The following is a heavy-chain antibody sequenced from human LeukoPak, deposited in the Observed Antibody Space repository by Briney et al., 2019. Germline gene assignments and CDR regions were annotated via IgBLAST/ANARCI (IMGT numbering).Heavy chain of an antibody. CDR3: ARGRRYYGSGSYLY. CDR2: ISSSSSYI. D-gene: IGHD3-10*01. CDR1: GFTFSSYS. Sequence: TGGSLRLSCAASGFTFSSYSMNWVRQAPGKGLEWVSSISSSSSYIYYADSVKGRFTISRDNAKNSLYLQMNSLRAEDTAVYYCARGRRYYGSGSYLYWGQGTLVTVSS. V-gene: IGHV3-21*01. J-gene: IGHJ4*02.